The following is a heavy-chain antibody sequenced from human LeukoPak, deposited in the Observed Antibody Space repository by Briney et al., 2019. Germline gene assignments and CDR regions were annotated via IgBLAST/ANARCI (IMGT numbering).Heavy chain of an antibody. CDR2: ISYDGSNK. D-gene: IGHD1-26*01. CDR3: ASPLIVGATTGYFDY. Sequence: GGSLRLSCAASGFTFSSYAMHWVRQAPGKGPWWVAVISYDGSNKYYADSVKGRFTISRDNSKNTLYLQMNSLRAEDTAVYYCASPLIVGATTGYFDYWGQGTLVTVSS. J-gene: IGHJ4*02. V-gene: IGHV3-30-3*01. CDR1: GFTFSSYA.